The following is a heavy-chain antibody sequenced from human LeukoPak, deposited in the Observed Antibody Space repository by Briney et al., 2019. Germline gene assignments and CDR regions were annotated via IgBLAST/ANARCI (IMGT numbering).Heavy chain of an antibody. CDR2: IRTKAYGGTT. CDR1: GFTFGDYA. V-gene: IGHV3-49*03. J-gene: IGHJ4*02. Sequence: PGGSLRLSCTTSGFTFGDYAMSWFRQAPGKGLEWVSFIRTKAYGGTTEYAASVKGRFTISRDDSKGIAYLQMNSLKTEDTGVYYCARAGYYYGSGSYYNTPHFDYWGQGTLVTVSS. D-gene: IGHD3-10*01. CDR3: ARAGYYYGSGSYYNTPHFDY.